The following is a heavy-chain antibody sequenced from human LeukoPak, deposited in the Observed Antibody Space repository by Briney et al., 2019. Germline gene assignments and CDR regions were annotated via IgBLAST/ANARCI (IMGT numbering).Heavy chain of an antibody. D-gene: IGHD5-12*01. CDR2: IYYSGST. J-gene: IGHJ4*02. V-gene: IGHV4-61*01. CDR3: ARSYSGYDSFDY. Sequence: SETLSPTCTVSGGSVSSGSYHWSWIRQPPGKGLEWIGYIYYSGSTNYNPSLKSRVTISVDTSKNQFSLKLSSVTAADTAVYYCARSYSGYDSFDYWGQGTLVTVSS. CDR1: GGSVSSGSYH.